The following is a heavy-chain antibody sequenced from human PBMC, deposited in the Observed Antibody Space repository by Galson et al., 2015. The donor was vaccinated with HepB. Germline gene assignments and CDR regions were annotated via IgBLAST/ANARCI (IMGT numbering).Heavy chain of an antibody. V-gene: IGHV4-34*01. D-gene: IGHD5-24*01. CDR2: IDHSGST. J-gene: IGHJ4*02. Sequence: TLSLTCAVFGGSFSGYSWSWIRQPPGKGLEWIGEIDHSGSTNYNPSLTSRVTMSLDTSKKRFSLKLNSVTAADSALYYCARERGRWQRLVPFDYWGQGTLVTVSS. CDR1: GGSFSGYS. CDR3: ARERGRWQRLVPFDY.